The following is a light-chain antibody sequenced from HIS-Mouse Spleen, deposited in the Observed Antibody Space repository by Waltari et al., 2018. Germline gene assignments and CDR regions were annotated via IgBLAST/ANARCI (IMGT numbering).Light chain of an antibody. CDR3: CAYEGSSAYLV. CDR1: SSDVGCYNL. CDR2: QGS. Sequence: QSALTPPASASASPGQSITISCAGTSSDVGCYNLLSWYQQHPGKAPNLVIYQGSKRPSGISKRFSGSKSGNTATLTICGIQAEDEADDYCCAYEGSSAYLVFGGGTKLTVL. J-gene: IGLJ3*02. V-gene: IGLV2-23*01.